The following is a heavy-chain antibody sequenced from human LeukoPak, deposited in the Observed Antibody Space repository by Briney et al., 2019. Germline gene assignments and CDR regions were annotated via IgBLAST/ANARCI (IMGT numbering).Heavy chain of an antibody. CDR2: MNRGGSEV. J-gene: IGHJ4*02. CDR1: GFPFSPFW. CDR3: ARGIDEWLYLNY. V-gene: IGHV3-7*04. Sequence: PGGSLRLSCAASGFPFSPFWMTWVRQAPGKGPEFVATMNRGGSEVAYGSSVRGRFTISRDNAKNSLYLQMYSLRAEDTAVYYCARGIDEWLYLNYWGQGALVTVSS. D-gene: IGHD3-3*01.